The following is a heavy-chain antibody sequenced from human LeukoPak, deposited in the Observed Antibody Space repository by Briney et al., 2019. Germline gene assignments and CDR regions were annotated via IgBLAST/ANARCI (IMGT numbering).Heavy chain of an antibody. CDR2: IFVGSGKK. D-gene: IGHD2-2*02. CDR3: AAVPRAKVVPAAISYYYMDV. V-gene: IGHV1-58*02. Sequence: SVKVSCKASGFTFTSSAMQGVGQPRGQRLEGIGWIFVGSGKKNYAPKFQERVTIARDMSTSTAYMELSSLRSEDTAVYYCAAVPRAKVVPAAISYYYMDVWGKGTTVTVSS. CDR1: GFTFTSSA. J-gene: IGHJ6*03.